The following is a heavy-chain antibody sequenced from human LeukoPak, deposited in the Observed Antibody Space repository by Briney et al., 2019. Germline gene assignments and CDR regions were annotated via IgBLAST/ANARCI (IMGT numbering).Heavy chain of an antibody. V-gene: IGHV1-69*06. J-gene: IGHJ4*02. D-gene: IGHD2-15*01. CDR1: GGTFSSYA. CDR2: IIPIFGTA. CDR3: ARASRPGYCSGGSCPFDY. Sequence: GSSVKVSCKASGGTFSSYANSWVRQAPGQGLEWMGGIIPIFGTANYAQKFQGRVTITADKSTSTAYMELSSLRSEDTAVYYCARASRPGYCSGGSCPFDYWGQGTLVTVSS.